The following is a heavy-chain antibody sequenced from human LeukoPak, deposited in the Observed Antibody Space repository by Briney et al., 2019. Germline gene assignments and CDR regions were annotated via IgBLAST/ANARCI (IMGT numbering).Heavy chain of an antibody. Sequence: PGGSLRLSCAASGFTVSSNYMSWVHQAPGKGLEWVSVIYSGGSTYYADSVKGRFTISRDNSKNTLYLQMNSLRAEDTAVYYCARDRGYCSSTSCYAHSEAFDIWGQGTMVTVSS. D-gene: IGHD2-2*01. CDR2: IYSGGST. CDR3: ARDRGYCSSTSCYAHSEAFDI. CDR1: GFTVSSNY. V-gene: IGHV3-53*01. J-gene: IGHJ3*02.